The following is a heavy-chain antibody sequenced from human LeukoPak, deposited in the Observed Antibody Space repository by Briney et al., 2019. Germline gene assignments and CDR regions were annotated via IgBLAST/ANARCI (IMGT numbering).Heavy chain of an antibody. CDR2: IYHSGST. CDR3: ARDKPPAYCGGDCYHNWFDP. D-gene: IGHD2-21*01. CDR1: GGSISSGGYY. J-gene: IGHJ5*02. Sequence: SETLSLTCTVSGGSISSGGYYWSWIRQPPGKGLEWIGYIYHSGSTYYNPSLKSRATISVDRSKNQFSLKLSSVTAADTAVYYCARDKPPAYCGGDCYHNWFDPWGQGTLVTVFS. V-gene: IGHV4-30-2*01.